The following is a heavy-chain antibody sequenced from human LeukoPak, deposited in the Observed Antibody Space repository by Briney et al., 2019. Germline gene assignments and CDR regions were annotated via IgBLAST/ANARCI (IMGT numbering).Heavy chain of an antibody. V-gene: IGHV3-9*01. CDR1: GFTFSSYG. CDR2: ISWNSGSI. J-gene: IGHJ4*02. CDR3: AKDIGDIVVVPAAIESVGFDY. Sequence: GGSLRLSCAASGFTFSSYGMHWVRQAPGKGLEWVSGISWNSGSIGYADSVKGRFTISRDNAKNSLYLQMNSLRAEDTALYYCAKDIGDIVVVPAAIESVGFDYWGQGTLVTVSS. D-gene: IGHD2-2*01.